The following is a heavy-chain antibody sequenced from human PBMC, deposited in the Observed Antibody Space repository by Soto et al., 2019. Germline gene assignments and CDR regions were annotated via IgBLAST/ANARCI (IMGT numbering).Heavy chain of an antibody. CDR1: GGSFKSASYS. D-gene: IGHD3-3*01. J-gene: IGHJ4*02. Sequence: AETLTLTCTVSGGSFKSASYSWSWIRQPTGKGLEWIGYVYNPGRTSYHPSLTSRASISMDPSKNPFSLNPDSVTAAAPAVYFCAGDFADFDSWGQGTLVTVSS. CDR2: VYNPGRT. V-gene: IGHV4-61*01. CDR3: AGDFADFDS.